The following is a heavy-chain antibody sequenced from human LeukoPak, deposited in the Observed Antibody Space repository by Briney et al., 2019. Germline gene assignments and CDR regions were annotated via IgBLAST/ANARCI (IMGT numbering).Heavy chain of an antibody. Sequence: SETLSLTCAVYGGSFSGYYWSWIRQPPGKWLEWIGEINHSGTTNYNTSLKSRVTISVETSKNQCSLRLSSVTAADTAVYYCARVKYGSGSYYNHRNNWFDPWGEGSLVSVSS. CDR3: ARVKYGSGSYYNHRNNWFDP. V-gene: IGHV4-34*01. J-gene: IGHJ5*02. CDR2: INHSGTT. CDR1: GGSFSGYY. D-gene: IGHD3-10*01.